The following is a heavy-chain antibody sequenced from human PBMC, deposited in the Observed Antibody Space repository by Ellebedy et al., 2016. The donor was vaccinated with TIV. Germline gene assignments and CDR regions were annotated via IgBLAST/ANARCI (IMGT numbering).Heavy chain of an antibody. V-gene: IGHV3-23*01. J-gene: IGHJ4*02. CDR1: GFTFSSYA. D-gene: IGHD6-13*01. CDR2: ISGSGGST. CDR3: AKGSAGTAAGRFDY. Sequence: GESLKISXAASGFTFSSYAMSWVRQAPGKGLEWVSAISGSGGSTYYADSVKGRFTISRDNSKNTLYLQMNSLRAEDTAVYYCAKGSAGTAAGRFDYWGQGTLVTVSS.